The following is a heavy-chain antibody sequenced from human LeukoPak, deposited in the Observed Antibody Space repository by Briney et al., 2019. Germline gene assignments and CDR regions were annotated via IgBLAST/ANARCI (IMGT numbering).Heavy chain of an antibody. V-gene: IGHV4-59*01. CDR3: ARGDFCSKSNCYLRPMDV. D-gene: IGHD3-3*01. CDR2: IYYRGST. CDR1: GGSISEYY. J-gene: IGHJ6*03. Sequence: AETLSLTCTVSGGSISEYYWNWIRQPPGKGLEGIGYIYYRGSTTYNPSLKSRGTMSVHTAKNRFSVKLRSVTAAATAVYFCARGDFCSKSNCYLRPMDVWGKGTTVTVSS.